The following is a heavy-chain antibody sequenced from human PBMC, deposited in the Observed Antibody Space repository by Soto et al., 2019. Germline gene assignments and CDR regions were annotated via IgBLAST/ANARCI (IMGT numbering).Heavy chain of an antibody. CDR1: GFTFSSYA. CDR2: ISGSVGST. CDR3: AKVPRGPFDY. V-gene: IGHV3-23*01. Sequence: PXGFLRLSFAASGFTFSSYAMSWVRQAPGKGLEWVSAISGSVGSTYYADSVKGRFTISRDNSKNTLYLQMNSLRAEDTAVYYCAKVPRGPFDYWGQGTLVTV. J-gene: IGHJ4*02.